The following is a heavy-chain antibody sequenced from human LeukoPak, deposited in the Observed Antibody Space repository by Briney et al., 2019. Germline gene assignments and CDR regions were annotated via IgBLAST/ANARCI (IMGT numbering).Heavy chain of an antibody. D-gene: IGHD3-3*01. CDR3: ARDFLV. CDR1: GFTFSNAW. CDR2: ISGSSSTI. J-gene: IGHJ4*02. V-gene: IGHV3-48*02. Sequence: GGSLRLSCAASGFTFSNAWMSWVRQAPGRGLKWVAFISGSSSTIYYADSVKGRFTISRDNAKNSLYLQMNSLRDEDTAVYYCARDFLVWGQGTLVTVSS.